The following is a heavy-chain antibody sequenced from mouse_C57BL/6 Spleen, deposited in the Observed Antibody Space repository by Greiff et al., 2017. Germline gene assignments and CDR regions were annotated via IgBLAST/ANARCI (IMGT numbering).Heavy chain of an antibody. Sequence: VKLVGSGAELVKPGASVKISCKASGYAFSSSWMNWVKQRPGKGLGWIGQIYPGVGDTNYNGKFKGKATLTADKSSSTAYMQLRSLTSEDSAVYFCARGTTVVATRAMDYWGQGTSVTVSS. CDR3: ARGTTVVATRAMDY. D-gene: IGHD1-1*01. CDR1: GYAFSSSW. CDR2: IYPGVGDT. V-gene: IGHV1-80*01. J-gene: IGHJ4*01.